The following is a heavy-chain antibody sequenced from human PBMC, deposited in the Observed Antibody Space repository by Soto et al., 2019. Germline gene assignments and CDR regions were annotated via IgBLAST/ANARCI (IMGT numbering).Heavy chain of an antibody. D-gene: IGHD5-18*01. J-gene: IGHJ3*02. Sequence: SVKVSCKASGGTFSSYAISWVRQAPGQGLEWMGGIIPIFGTANYAQKFQGRVTITADESTSTAYMELSSLRSEDTAVYYCARTRPRRHMQGGIQLIDAFDIWGQGTMVTVSS. CDR2: IIPIFGTA. CDR1: GGTFSSYA. V-gene: IGHV1-69*13. CDR3: ARTRPRRHMQGGIQLIDAFDI.